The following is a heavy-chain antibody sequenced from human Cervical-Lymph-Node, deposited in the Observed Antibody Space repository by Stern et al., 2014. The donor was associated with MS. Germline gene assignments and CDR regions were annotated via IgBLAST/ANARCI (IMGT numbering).Heavy chain of an antibody. V-gene: IGHV3-30*03. CDR2: VKFDGYNT. CDR3: ARDRENTGWTLGGY. J-gene: IGHJ4*02. Sequence: VQLVQSGGGVVQPGRSLRLSCVASGFIFNDYDMHWVRQAPGKGLEWVGAVKFDGYNTYYADSVKGRFTISRDNSENTLFLDMNSLTPDDTAVYYCARDRENTGWTLGGYWGQGTLVTVSS. CDR1: GFIFNDYD. D-gene: IGHD6-19*01.